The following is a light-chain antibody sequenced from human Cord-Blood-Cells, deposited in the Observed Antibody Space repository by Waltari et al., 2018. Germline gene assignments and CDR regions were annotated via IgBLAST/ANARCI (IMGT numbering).Light chain of an antibody. CDR2: AAS. J-gene: IGKJ4*01. CDR1: QGISSY. Sequence: ATRMTQSASSFSATKGDRVTMTCRASQGISSYLAWYQQEPGKAPKRLIYAASTFQSGVPSRFSGSGSGTDFTLTISCLQSEDFATYYCQQYYSYPLTFGGGIKVEIK. V-gene: IGKV1-8*01. CDR3: QQYYSYPLT.